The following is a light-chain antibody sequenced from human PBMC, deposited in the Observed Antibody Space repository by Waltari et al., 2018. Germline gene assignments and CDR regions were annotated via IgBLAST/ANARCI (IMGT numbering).Light chain of an antibody. Sequence: EIVLTQSPGTLSLSPGERATLSCRASQSVASNYLAWYQQKPGQAPRLLMYTASSRASGIPDRFSGSGSGTDFTRTISRLEPEDFAVYYCQQYGTSPLTFGGGTRVDLK. V-gene: IGKV3-20*01. CDR2: TAS. J-gene: IGKJ4*01. CDR1: QSVASNY. CDR3: QQYGTSPLT.